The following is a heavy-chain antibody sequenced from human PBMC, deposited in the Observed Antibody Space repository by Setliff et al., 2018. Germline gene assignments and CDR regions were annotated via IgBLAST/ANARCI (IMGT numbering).Heavy chain of an antibody. Sequence: SETLSLTCIVSGDSISGYFWSWIRQAPGKGLEWIGYIQKRGSTTTKYNPPLGSRISMSIDTSKNQFSLQLSSVSDGDTAVYYCARDQFSSGWYGPPESYFDCWGQGTQVTVSS. CDR3: ARDQFSSGWYGPPESYFDC. V-gene: IGHV4-59*01. CDR2: IQKRGSTTT. J-gene: IGHJ4*02. D-gene: IGHD6-19*01. CDR1: GDSISGYF.